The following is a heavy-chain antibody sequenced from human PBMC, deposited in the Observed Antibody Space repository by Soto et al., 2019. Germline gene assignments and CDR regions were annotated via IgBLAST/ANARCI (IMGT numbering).Heavy chain of an antibody. J-gene: IGHJ6*02. V-gene: IGHV1-69*12. D-gene: IGHD6-19*01. CDR3: ARGELGSGWYEYYYGMDV. Sequence: QVQLVQSGAEVKKPGSSVKVSCKASGGTFSSYAISWVRQAPGQGLEWMGRIIPIFGTANYAQKFQGRVTITADESTSTAYMELSSLRSEDTAVYYCARGELGSGWYEYYYGMDVWGQGTTVTVSS. CDR1: GGTFSSYA. CDR2: IIPIFGTA.